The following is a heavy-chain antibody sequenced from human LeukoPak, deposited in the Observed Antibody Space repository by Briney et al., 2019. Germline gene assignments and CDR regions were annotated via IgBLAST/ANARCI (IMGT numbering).Heavy chain of an antibody. V-gene: IGHV4-59*01. CDR1: GGSISGYY. D-gene: IGHD6-19*01. J-gene: IGHJ4*02. CDR2: ISYSGST. Sequence: SETLSLTCTVSGGSISGYYWSWIRQPPGKGLEWVGYISYSGSTNYNPSLKSRVTISVDTSKNQFSLKLSSVTAADAAIYYCARDGRAGSLFAYWGQGTLVTVSS. CDR3: ARDGRAGSLFAY.